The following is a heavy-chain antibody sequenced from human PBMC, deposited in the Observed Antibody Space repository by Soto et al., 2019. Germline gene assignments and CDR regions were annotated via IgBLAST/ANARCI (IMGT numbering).Heavy chain of an antibody. CDR2: INSDGSST. V-gene: IGHV3-74*01. D-gene: IGHD3-10*01. J-gene: IGHJ3*02. CDR3: ARDRVVRGVDAFDI. CDR1: GLTFGGYG. Sequence: GGSLSLPFAAFGLTFGGYGWTWVRKAPGKGLVWVSRINSDGSSTSYADSVKGRFTISRDNAKNTLYLQMNSLRAEDTAVYYCARDRVVRGVDAFDIWGQGTMVTVSS.